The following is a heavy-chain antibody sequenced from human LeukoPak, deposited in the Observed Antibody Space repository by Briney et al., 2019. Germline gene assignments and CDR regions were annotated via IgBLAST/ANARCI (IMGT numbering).Heavy chain of an antibody. V-gene: IGHV3-30-3*01. CDR3: ARDGTSYYYDSSGSFDY. CDR1: GFTFSSYP. D-gene: IGHD3-22*01. Sequence: PGGPLSVSCAASGFTFSSYPLHWVRQAPGKGVEGVAVISYDGSNKYYAESVKGRFTISRDNSKNTLYLQMNSLRAEDSAVYYCARDGTSYYYDSSGSFDYWGQGTLVTVSS. J-gene: IGHJ4*02. CDR2: ISYDGSNK.